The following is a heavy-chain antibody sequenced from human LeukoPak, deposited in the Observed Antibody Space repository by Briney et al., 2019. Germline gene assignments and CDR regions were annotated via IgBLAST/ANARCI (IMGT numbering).Heavy chain of an antibody. CDR1: GGTFSSYA. J-gene: IGHJ4*02. CDR2: IIPIFGTA. D-gene: IGHD3-10*01. CDR3: ARGPSAPTPRGYYFDY. V-gene: IGHV1-69*13. Sequence: ASVKVSCKASGGTFSSYAISWVRQAPGQGLEWMGGIIPIFGTANYAQKFQGRVTITADESTSTAYMELSSLRSEDTAVYYCARGPSAPTPRGYYFDYWGQGTLVTVSS.